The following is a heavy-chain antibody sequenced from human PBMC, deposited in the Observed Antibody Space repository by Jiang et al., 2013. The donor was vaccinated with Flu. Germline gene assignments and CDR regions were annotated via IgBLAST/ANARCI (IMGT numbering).Heavy chain of an antibody. V-gene: IGHV2-5*02. CDR3: AHRAGLMASFDY. Sequence: LIYWDGDERYSPSLRSRLTITKDTSKNQVVLTMTNMDPVDTATYYCAHRAGLMASFDYWGQGTLVTVSS. D-gene: IGHD3-10*01. CDR2: IYWDGDE. J-gene: IGHJ4*02.